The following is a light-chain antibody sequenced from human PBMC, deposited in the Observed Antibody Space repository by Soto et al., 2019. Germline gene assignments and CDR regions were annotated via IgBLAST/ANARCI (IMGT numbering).Light chain of an antibody. CDR2: GN. CDR3: QSYDNALSAWV. Sequence: QSVLTQSPSVSGAPGQRVTISCTGRSSNIGAGYSVHWYQQIPGTAPKLLIYGNNRPSGVPDRISASKSGTSASLAITGLQPGDEADYYCQSYDNALSAWVFGGGTKVTVL. CDR1: SSNIGAGYS. V-gene: IGLV1-40*01. J-gene: IGLJ3*02.